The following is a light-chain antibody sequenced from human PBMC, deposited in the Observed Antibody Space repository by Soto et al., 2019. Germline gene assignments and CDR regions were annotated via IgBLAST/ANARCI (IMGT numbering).Light chain of an antibody. V-gene: IGLV1-40*01. CDR2: GNS. CDR3: CSYAGRSTPYV. J-gene: IGLJ1*01. CDR1: SSNIGATYD. Sequence: QSALTQPPSVSGAPGQRVTISCTGSSSNIGATYDVQWYQQLPGTAPKLLIYGNSNRPSGVPDRFSGSKSGTSASLAITGLQADDEADYYCCSYAGRSTPYVFGTGTKVTVL.